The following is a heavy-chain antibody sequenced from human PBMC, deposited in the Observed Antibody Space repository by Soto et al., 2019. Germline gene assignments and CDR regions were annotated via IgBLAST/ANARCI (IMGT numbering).Heavy chain of an antibody. Sequence: SETLSLTCTVSGGTISNYYWSWIRQPPGKGLEWIGYVYYSGSTNYNPSLKSRITVSIDMPKNQFSLNLSSVTAADTAVYYCARHTAMVFFVYRRRGTLVSVSS. CDR1: GGTISNYY. V-gene: IGHV4-59*08. D-gene: IGHD5-18*01. CDR2: VYYSGST. CDR3: ARHTAMVFFVY. J-gene: IGHJ4*02.